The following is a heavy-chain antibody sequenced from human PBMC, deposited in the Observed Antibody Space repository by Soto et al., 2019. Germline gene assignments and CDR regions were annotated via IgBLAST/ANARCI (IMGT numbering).Heavy chain of an antibody. CDR3: ARGGVSSIFGVVITYNWFDP. Sequence: SETLSLTCAVYGGSFSCYYWSWIRQPPGKGLEWIGEINHSGSTNYNPSLKSRVTISVDTSKNQFSLKLSSVTAADTAVYYCARGGVSSIFGVVITYNWFDPWGQGTLVTVSS. D-gene: IGHD3-3*01. CDR1: GGSFSCYY. CDR2: INHSGST. V-gene: IGHV4-34*01. J-gene: IGHJ5*02.